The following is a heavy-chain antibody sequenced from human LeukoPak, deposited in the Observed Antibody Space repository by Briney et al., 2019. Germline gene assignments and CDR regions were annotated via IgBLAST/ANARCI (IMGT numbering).Heavy chain of an antibody. J-gene: IGHJ6*02. CDR2: IYYSGST. CDR3: ASPGVVPRLPGIFGQPLYYYYGMDV. V-gene: IGHV4-39*01. D-gene: IGHD3/OR15-3a*01. CDR1: GRSISSSSYY. Sequence: PSETLSLTCTVSGRSISSSSYYWGGIRQPPGKGLEWIGSIYYSGSTYYNPSLKSRVTISVDTSKNQFSLKLSSVTAADTAVYYCASPGVVPRLPGIFGQPLYYYYGMDVWGQGTTVTVSS.